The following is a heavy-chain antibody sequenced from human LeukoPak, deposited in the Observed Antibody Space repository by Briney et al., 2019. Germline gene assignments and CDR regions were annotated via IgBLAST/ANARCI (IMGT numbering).Heavy chain of an antibody. CDR3: AREVNYGFDC. Sequence: GGSLRLSCEASGLTFSSNYMSWVRQAPGKGLEWVSVIYTGGTTYYADSVKGRFTISRDNSKNTLFPQMNTLRAEDTAVYYCAREVNYGFDCWGQGALVTVSS. V-gene: IGHV3-53*01. J-gene: IGHJ5*01. CDR1: GLTFSSNY. CDR2: IYTGGTT. D-gene: IGHD3-10*01.